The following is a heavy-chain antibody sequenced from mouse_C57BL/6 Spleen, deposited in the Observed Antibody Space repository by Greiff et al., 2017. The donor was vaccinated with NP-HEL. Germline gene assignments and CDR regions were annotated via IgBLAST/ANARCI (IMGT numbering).Heavy chain of an antibody. CDR3: ARPPSYYSNYVYAMDY. CDR2: INPYNGGT. V-gene: IGHV1-19*01. Sequence: VQLQQSGPVLVKPGASVKMSCKASGYTFTDYYMNWVKQSHGKSLEWIGVINPYNGGTSYNQKFKGKATLTVDKSSSTAYMELNSLTSDDSAVYYCARPPSYYSNYVYAMDYWGQGTSVTVSS. CDR1: GYTFTDYY. J-gene: IGHJ4*01. D-gene: IGHD2-5*01.